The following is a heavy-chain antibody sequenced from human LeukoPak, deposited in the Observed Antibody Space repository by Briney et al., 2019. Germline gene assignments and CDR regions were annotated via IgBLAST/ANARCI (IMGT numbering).Heavy chain of an antibody. CDR2: ISSSGSTI. Sequence: GRSLGLSCAASGFTFSSYELNWVRQAPGKGLEWVSYISSSGSTIYYADSVKGRFTISRDNAKNSLYLQMNSLRAEDTAVYYCAELGITIIGGVWGKGTTVTISS. CDR3: AELGITIIGGV. D-gene: IGHD3-10*02. CDR1: GFTFSSYE. V-gene: IGHV3-48*03. J-gene: IGHJ6*04.